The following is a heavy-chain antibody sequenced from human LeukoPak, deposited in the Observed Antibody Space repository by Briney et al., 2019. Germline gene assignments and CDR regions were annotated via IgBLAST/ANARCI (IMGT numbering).Heavy chain of an antibody. V-gene: IGHV3-23*01. CDR1: GFTFSSYA. Sequence: GGSLRLSCAASGFTFSSYAMSWVRQAPGKGLEWVSGISGSGGSTYYADSVKGRFTISRDNSKNTLYLQMNSLRAEDTAVYYCAKFYNSGWDAFDIWGQGTMVTVSS. J-gene: IGHJ3*02. CDR3: AKFYNSGWDAFDI. CDR2: ISGSGGST. D-gene: IGHD6-19*01.